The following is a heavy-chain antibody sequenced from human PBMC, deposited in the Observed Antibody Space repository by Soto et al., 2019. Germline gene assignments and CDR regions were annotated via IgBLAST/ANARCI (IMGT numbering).Heavy chain of an antibody. J-gene: IGHJ3*02. Sequence: EVQLVESGGGLVQPGGSLRLSCAASGFTFSSYSMNWVRQAPGKGLEWVSYISSSSSTIYYADSVKGRFTISRDNAKNSLNLHMTVLRAEDTAVYYCARDRRRDFAFDIWGQGTMVTVSS. CDR1: GFTFSSYS. CDR2: ISSSSSTI. CDR3: ARDRRRDFAFDI. V-gene: IGHV3-48*01. D-gene: IGHD3-3*01.